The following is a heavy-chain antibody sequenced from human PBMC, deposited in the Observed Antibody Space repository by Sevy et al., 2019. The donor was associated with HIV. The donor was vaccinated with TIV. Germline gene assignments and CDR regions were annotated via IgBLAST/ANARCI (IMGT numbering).Heavy chain of an antibody. CDR1: GLTFSSYA. CDR3: ARLPPERAFDI. J-gene: IGHJ3*02. Sequence: GGFLRLSCAASGLTFSSYAMHWVRQGPGKGLEWVAVISYDARNEDYSDPVKGRFTISRDNSKNTLYLQMNSLRAEDTAVYYCARLPPERAFDIWGQGTMVTVSS. V-gene: IGHV3-30*04. CDR2: ISYDARNE.